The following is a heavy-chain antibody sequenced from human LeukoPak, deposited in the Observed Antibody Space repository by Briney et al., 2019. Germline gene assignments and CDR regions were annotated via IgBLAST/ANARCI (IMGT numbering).Heavy chain of an antibody. J-gene: IGHJ4*02. CDR2: ISGSGGST. CDR1: GFTFSSYA. Sequence: PGGSLRLSCAASGFTFSSYAMSWVRQAPGKGLEWVSAISGSGGSTYYADSVKGRFPISRDNSKNTLYQQMNSLRAEDTAVYYCAKDGEYYGSGSYSDYWGQGTLVTVSS. V-gene: IGHV3-23*01. D-gene: IGHD3-10*01. CDR3: AKDGEYYGSGSYSDY.